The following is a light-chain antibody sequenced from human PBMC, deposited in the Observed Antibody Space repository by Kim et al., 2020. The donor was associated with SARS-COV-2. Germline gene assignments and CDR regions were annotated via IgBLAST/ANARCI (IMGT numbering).Light chain of an antibody. Sequence: WVTITCSGSDSNAGNNKIHWYQQFPGTAPKLPISGIFHRHSGVPDRFSGSKSVTSASLTISGLQSGDEADYYCVAWDDTLPGPCVFGGGTQLTVL. CDR3: VAWDDTLPGPCV. CDR2: GIF. J-gene: IGLJ2*01. CDR1: DSNAGNNK. V-gene: IGLV1-44*01.